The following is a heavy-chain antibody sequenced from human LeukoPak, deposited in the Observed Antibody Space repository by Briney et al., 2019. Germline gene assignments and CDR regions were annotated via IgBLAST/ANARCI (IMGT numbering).Heavy chain of an antibody. V-gene: IGHV1-46*01. Sequence: APVKVSCKASGYTFTSYYMHWVRQAPGQGLEWMGIINPSGGSTSYAQKFQGRVTMTRDTSTSTVYMELSSLRSEDTAVYYCARARVDTAIGGYWGQGTLVTVSS. CDR1: GYTFTSYY. J-gene: IGHJ4*02. CDR3: ARARVDTAIGGY. CDR2: INPSGGST. D-gene: IGHD5-18*01.